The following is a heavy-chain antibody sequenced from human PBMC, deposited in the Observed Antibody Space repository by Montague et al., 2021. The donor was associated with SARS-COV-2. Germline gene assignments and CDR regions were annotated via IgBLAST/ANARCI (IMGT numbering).Heavy chain of an antibody. CDR1: GGSVGSSHYY. CDR2: IDYSGST. J-gene: IGHJ5*02. D-gene: IGHD1-7*01. V-gene: IGHV4-39*01. CDR3: ARGLYNWNYEHWFDT. Sequence: SETLSLTCTVSGGSVGSSHYYWAWIRQPPGKGLEWIGTIDYSGSTYYXXXPRSRVTIYVDASTNQFSLKLHSVTAADTAVYFCARGLYNWNYEHWFDTWGQGTLVTVSS.